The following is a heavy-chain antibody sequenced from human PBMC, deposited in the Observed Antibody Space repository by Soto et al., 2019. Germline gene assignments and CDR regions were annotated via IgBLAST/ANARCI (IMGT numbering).Heavy chain of an antibody. Sequence: PSETLSLTCAVYGGSFSGYYWSWIRQPPGKGLEWIGEINHSGSTNYNPSLKSRVTISVDTSKNQFSLKLSSVTAADTAVYYCARISSGYYYHSDYWGQGTLVTVSS. D-gene: IGHD3-22*01. J-gene: IGHJ4*02. CDR1: GGSFSGYY. CDR3: ARISSGYYYHSDY. V-gene: IGHV4-34*01. CDR2: INHSGST.